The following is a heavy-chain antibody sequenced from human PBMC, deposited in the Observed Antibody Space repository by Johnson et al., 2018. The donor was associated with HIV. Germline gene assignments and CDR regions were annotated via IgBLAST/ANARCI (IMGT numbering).Heavy chain of an antibody. V-gene: IGHV3-30-3*01. CDR3: ARGGARSSGYYSAFDI. CDR1: GFTFSSYA. CDR2: ISYDGSNK. J-gene: IGHJ3*02. D-gene: IGHD3-22*01. Sequence: QVQLVESGGGVVQPGRSLRLSCAASGFTFSSYAMHWVRQAPGKGLEWVAVISYDGSNKYYADSVKGRFTISRDNSKNTLYLQMNSLRAEDTVVYYCARGGARSSGYYSAFDIWGQGTMVTVSS.